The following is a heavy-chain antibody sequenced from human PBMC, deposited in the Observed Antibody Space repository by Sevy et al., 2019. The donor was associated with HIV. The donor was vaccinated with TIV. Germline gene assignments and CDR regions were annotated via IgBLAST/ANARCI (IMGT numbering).Heavy chain of an antibody. CDR3: ARDLASSTGYSSSWYGMDV. CDR2: ISSSGSTI. J-gene: IGHJ6*02. Sequence: GGSLRLSCAASGFTFSDYYMSWIRQAPGKGLEWVSYISSSGSTIYYADSVKGRFTISRDNANNSLYLQMNSLRAEDTAVYYCARDLASSTGYSSSWYGMDVWGQGTTVTVSS. D-gene: IGHD6-13*01. V-gene: IGHV3-11*01. CDR1: GFTFSDYY.